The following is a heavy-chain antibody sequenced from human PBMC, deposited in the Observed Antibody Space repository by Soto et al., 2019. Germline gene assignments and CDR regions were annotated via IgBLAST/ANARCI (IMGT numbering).Heavy chain of an antibody. CDR1: GFPFDDYA. Sequence: GGSLRLSCAASGFPFDDYAMHWVRQAPGKGLEWVSGISWNSGSIGYADSVKGRFTISRDNAKNSLYLQMNSLRAEDTALYYCAKESVTIAGRYYYYMDVWGKGTTVTVSS. J-gene: IGHJ6*03. CDR3: AKESVTIAGRYYYYMDV. CDR2: ISWNSGSI. D-gene: IGHD3-9*01. V-gene: IGHV3-9*01.